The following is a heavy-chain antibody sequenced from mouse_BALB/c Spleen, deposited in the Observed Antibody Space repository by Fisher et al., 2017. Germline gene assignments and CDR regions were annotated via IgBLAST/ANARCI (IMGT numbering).Heavy chain of an antibody. J-gene: IGHJ4*01. V-gene: IGHV1-9*01. D-gene: IGHD4-1*02. CDR3: TRSTGTGAMDY. Sequence: DKFKGKATFTADTSSNTAYMQLSSLTSEDSAVYYCTRSTGTGAMDYWGQGTSVTVSS.